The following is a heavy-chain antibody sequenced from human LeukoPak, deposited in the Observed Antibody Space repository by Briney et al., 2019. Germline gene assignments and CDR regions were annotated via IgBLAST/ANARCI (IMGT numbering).Heavy chain of an antibody. CDR2: ISAYNGNT. CDR1: GYTFTSYG. Sequence: GASVKVSCKASGYTFTSYGISWVRQAPGQGLEWMGWISAYNGNTNYAQKLQGRVTMTTDTSTSTAYMELRSLRSDDTAVYYCARDKLSVDPKVRGVLPGYYGMDVWGQGTTVTVSS. D-gene: IGHD3-10*01. CDR3: ARDKLSVDPKVRGVLPGYYGMDV. J-gene: IGHJ6*02. V-gene: IGHV1-18*01.